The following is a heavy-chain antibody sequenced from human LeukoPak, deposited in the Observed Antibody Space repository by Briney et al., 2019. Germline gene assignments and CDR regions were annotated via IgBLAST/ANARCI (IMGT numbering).Heavy chain of an antibody. CDR2: IFHSGST. J-gene: IGHJ3*01. Sequence: SGTLSLTCAVSGGSISRSDWRSWVRQSPGKGLEWIGEIFHSGSTKYNPSLKSRVTISVDKSKNQFSLNLTSVTAADTAMYYCARDASLQTGAFDVWGQGTMVTVSS. CDR3: ARDASLQTGAFDV. D-gene: IGHD5-24*01. V-gene: IGHV4-4*02. CDR1: GGSISRSDW.